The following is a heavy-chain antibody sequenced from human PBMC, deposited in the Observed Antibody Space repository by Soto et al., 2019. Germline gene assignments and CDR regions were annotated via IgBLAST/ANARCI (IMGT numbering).Heavy chain of an antibody. V-gene: IGHV4-39*01. CDR3: VSYHGARISYNGIDY. Sequence: QLQLQESGPGLVKPSEILSLTCTVSGGSISSSNYYWGWVRQPPGQGLESIGSIFYSGTTHYNPSLGSRLSISVDTSKNQFSLKLRSVTAAETAVYYCVSYHGARISYNGIDYWGQGTLVTVSS. CDR1: GGSISSSNYY. CDR2: IFYSGTT. J-gene: IGHJ4*02. D-gene: IGHD3-10*01.